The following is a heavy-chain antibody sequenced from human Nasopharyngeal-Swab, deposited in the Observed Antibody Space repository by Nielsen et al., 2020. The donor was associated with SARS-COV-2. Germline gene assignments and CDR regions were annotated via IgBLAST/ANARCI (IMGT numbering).Heavy chain of an antibody. CDR2: ISSSGSTI. J-gene: IGHJ4*02. Sequence: GGSLRLSCAASGFTFSSYEMNWFRQAPGKGLEWVSYISSSGSTIYYADSVKGRFTISRDNAKNSLYLQMNSLRAEDTAVYYCARDQGRYSSGWYLDYWGQGTLVTVSS. CDR1: GFTFSSYE. CDR3: ARDQGRYSSGWYLDY. D-gene: IGHD6-19*01. V-gene: IGHV3-48*03.